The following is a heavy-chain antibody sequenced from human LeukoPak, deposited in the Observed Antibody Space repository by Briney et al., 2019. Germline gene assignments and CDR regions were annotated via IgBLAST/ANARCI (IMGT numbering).Heavy chain of an antibody. V-gene: IGHV3-23*01. D-gene: IGHD3-10*01. CDR1: GFTFSSYA. J-gene: IGHJ4*02. Sequence: GGSLRLSCAASGFTFSSYAMSWVRQAPGKGLEWVSAVSGSGGSTYYADSVKGRFTISRDNSKNTLYLQMNSLRAEDTAVYYCAKDLHGSGSYYNNYFDYWGQGTLVTVSS. CDR2: VSGSGGST. CDR3: AKDLHGSGSYYNNYFDY.